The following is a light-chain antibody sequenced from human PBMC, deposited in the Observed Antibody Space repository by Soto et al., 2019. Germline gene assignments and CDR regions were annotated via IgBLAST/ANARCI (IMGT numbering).Light chain of an antibody. Sequence: SYELTQPPSVSVAPGKTARITCGGNKIGSKSVHWYRQKPGQAPVLVIYYDSDRPSKIPERFSGSNSGNTATLTISRVEAGDEADYYCHVWDSSSDHWVFGGGTKVTVL. CDR2: YDS. CDR1: KIGSKS. V-gene: IGLV3-21*04. J-gene: IGLJ3*02. CDR3: HVWDSSSDHWV.